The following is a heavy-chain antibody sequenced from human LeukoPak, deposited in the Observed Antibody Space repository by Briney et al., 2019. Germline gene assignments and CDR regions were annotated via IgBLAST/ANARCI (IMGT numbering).Heavy chain of an antibody. CDR1: GFTFSSYG. D-gene: IGHD4-17*01. CDR3: AKDNGYGDYVHQMDV. CDR2: IRYDGSNK. J-gene: IGHJ6*02. V-gene: IGHV3-30*02. Sequence: GGSLRLSCAASGFTFSSYGMHWVRQAPGKGLEWVAFIRYDGSNKYYADSVKGRFTISRDNSKNTLYLQMNSLRAEDTAVYYCAKDNGYGDYVHQMDVWGQGTTVTVSS.